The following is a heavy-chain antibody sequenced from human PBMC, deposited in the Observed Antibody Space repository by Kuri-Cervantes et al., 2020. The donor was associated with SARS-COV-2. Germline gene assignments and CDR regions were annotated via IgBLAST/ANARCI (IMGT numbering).Heavy chain of an antibody. D-gene: IGHD2-21*01. CDR1: GFNFSRTD. J-gene: IGHJ4*02. CDR3: AKDRVGVHDF. Sequence: GEFLKISCAASGFNFSRTDMHWVRQAPGKGLEWVAVISNDGKNKKCIASGKGRFTISRDNSQNTLYLQMKSLTSEDTAMYYCAKDRVGVHDFWGQGTLVTVSS. V-gene: IGHV3-30*18. CDR2: ISNDGKNK.